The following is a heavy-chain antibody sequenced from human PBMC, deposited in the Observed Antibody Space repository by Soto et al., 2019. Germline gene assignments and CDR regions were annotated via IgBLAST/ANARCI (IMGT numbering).Heavy chain of an antibody. CDR3: AHSALSYYYDSSGPNWFDP. J-gene: IGHJ5*02. Sequence: QITLKESGPTLVKPTQTLTLTCTFSGFSLSTSGVGVGWIRQPPGKALEWLALIYWDDDKRYSPSLKSRLTITKETSKNQVVLTMTNMDPVDTATYYWAHSALSYYYDSSGPNWFDPWGQGTLVTVSS. V-gene: IGHV2-5*02. D-gene: IGHD3-22*01. CDR2: IYWDDDK. CDR1: GFSLSTSGVG.